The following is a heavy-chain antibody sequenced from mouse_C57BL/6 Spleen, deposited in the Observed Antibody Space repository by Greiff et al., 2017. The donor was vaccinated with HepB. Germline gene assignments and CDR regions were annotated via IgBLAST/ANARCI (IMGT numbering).Heavy chain of an antibody. D-gene: IGHD2-5*01. Sequence: EVHLVESGGGLVKPGGSLKLSCAASGFTFSSYAMSWVRQTPEKRLEWVATISDGGSYTYYPDNVKGRFTISRDNAKNNLYLQMSHLKSEDTAMYYCARDSNIYYYAMDYWGQGTSVTVSS. CDR1: GFTFSSYA. V-gene: IGHV5-4*01. J-gene: IGHJ4*01. CDR2: ISDGGSYT. CDR3: ARDSNIYYYAMDY.